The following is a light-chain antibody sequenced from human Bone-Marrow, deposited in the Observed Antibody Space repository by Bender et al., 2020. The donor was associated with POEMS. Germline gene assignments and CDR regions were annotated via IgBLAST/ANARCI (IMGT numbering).Light chain of an antibody. CDR2: AVT. CDR3: SSYSSSTTLVV. J-gene: IGLJ2*01. Sequence: QSALTQPASVSGSPGQSITISCTGTSNDIGSYNLVSWYQQYPGKAPKLIIYAVTNRPSGVSIRFSGSKSVNTASLTISGLQAEDEADYYCSSYSSSTTLVVFGGGTKLTVL. CDR1: SNDIGSYNL. V-gene: IGLV2-14*02.